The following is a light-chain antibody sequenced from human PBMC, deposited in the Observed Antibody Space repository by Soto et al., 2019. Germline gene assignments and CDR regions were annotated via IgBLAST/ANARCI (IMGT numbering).Light chain of an antibody. CDR3: QQSYSTPRT. V-gene: IGKV1-39*01. J-gene: IGKJ2*01. CDR1: QSISSY. CDR2: ASS. Sequence: DIQMTQSPSSLSASVGDRVTITCRASQSISSYSNWHQQKPGKAPKLLIYASSSLQSEVPTSFSGSGSGTDFTLTISSLRPEDFATYYCQQSYSTPRTFGQGTKLEIK.